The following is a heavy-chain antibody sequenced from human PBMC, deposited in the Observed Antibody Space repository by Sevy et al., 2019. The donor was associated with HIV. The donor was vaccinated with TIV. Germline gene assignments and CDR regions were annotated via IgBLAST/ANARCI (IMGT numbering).Heavy chain of an antibody. V-gene: IGHV4-59*01. CDR3: ARGHVWFRWFDP. Sequence: SEILSLTCTVSGGSISSYYWSWIRQPPGKGLEWIGYIYYSGSTNYNPSLKSRVTISVDTSKNQFSLKLSSVTAADTAVYYCARGHVWFRWFDPWGQGTLVTVSS. CDR2: IYYSGST. CDR1: GGSISSYY. J-gene: IGHJ5*02. D-gene: IGHD3-10*01.